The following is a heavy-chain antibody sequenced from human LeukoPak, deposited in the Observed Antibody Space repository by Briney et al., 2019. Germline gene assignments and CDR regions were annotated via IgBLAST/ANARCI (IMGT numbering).Heavy chain of an antibody. CDR3: ARVQWLVGLDY. J-gene: IGHJ4*02. D-gene: IGHD6-19*01. V-gene: IGHV1-18*01. CDR1: GGTFSSYA. CDR2: ISAYNGNT. Sequence: ASVKVSCKASGGTFSSYAISWVRQAPGQGLEWMGWISAYNGNTNYAQKLQGRVTMTTDTSTSTAYMELRSLRSDDTAVYYCARVQWLVGLDYWGQGTLVTVSS.